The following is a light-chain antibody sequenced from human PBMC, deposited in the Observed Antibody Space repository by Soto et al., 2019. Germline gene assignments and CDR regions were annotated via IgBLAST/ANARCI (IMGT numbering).Light chain of an antibody. CDR3: QQRGNWPPYT. CDR1: QSVSSY. Sequence: IVLTQSPATLSLSPGERATLSCRASQSVSSYLAWYQQKPGQAPRLLIYDASNRATGISARFSGSGSGTDFTLNISSLEPEDFAVYYCQQRGNWPPYTFGQGTKLEIK. J-gene: IGKJ2*01. V-gene: IGKV3-11*01. CDR2: DAS.